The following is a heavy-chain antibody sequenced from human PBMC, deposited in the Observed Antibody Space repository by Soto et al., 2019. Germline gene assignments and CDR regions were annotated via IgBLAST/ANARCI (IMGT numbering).Heavy chain of an antibody. J-gene: IGHJ6*04. CDR1: GFTVSSKY. CDR3: ARDDVLCEGGRCYGIPLDV. D-gene: IGHD2-15*01. Sequence: SLRLSCAASGFTVSSKYMTWVRQAPGKGLEWVSLIQSGGTTYYADSVKGRFTISRDTSENTLHLQMDSLRVEDTAVYYCARDDVLCEGGRCYGIPLDVWDKGTTVTVSS. CDR2: IQSGGTT. V-gene: IGHV3-66*01.